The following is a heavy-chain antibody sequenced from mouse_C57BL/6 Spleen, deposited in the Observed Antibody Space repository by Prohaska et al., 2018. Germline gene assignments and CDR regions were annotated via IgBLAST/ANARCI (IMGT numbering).Heavy chain of an antibody. CDR3: AREPGPNYYGSSYDWYFDV. J-gene: IGHJ1*03. V-gene: IGHV5-4*01. Sequence: GGGLVKPGGSLKLSCAASGFTFSSYAMSWVRQTPEKRLEWVATISDGGSYTYYPDNVKGRFTISRDNAKNNLYLQMSHLKSEDTAMYYCAREPGPNYYGSSYDWYFDVWGTGTTVTVSS. D-gene: IGHD1-1*01. CDR2: ISDGGSYT. CDR1: GFTFSSYA.